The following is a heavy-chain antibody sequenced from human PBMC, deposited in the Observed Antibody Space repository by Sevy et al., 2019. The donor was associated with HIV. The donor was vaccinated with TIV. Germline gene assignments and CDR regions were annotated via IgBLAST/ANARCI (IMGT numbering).Heavy chain of an antibody. CDR3: AGIGDSSWLSHLDY. Sequence: ASVKVSCKASGYTFTGYYMHWVRQAPGQGLEWMGWINPNSGGTKYAQKFQGRVTMTTDTSISTAYMDLSSLRSDDTAGYYCAGIGDSSWLSHLDYWGQGTLVTVSS. CDR2: INPNSGGT. D-gene: IGHD6-13*01. V-gene: IGHV1-2*02. J-gene: IGHJ4*02. CDR1: GYTFTGYY.